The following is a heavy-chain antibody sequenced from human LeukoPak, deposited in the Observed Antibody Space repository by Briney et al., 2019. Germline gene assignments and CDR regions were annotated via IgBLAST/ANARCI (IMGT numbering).Heavy chain of an antibody. Sequence: PSETLSLTCTVSGGSISSYYWSWIRQPPGMGLEWIGYIYYSGSTNYNPSLKSRVTISVDTSKNQFSLKLSSVTAADTAVYYCARHFPTIFGVVIESFFDYWGQGTLVTVSS. CDR2: IYYSGST. V-gene: IGHV4-59*08. CDR1: GGSISSYY. CDR3: ARHFPTIFGVVIESFFDY. D-gene: IGHD3-3*01. J-gene: IGHJ4*02.